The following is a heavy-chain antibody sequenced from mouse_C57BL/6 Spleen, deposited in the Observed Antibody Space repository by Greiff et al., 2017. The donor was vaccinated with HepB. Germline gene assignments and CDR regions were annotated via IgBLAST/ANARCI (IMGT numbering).Heavy chain of an antibody. V-gene: IGHV3-6*01. CDR2: ISYDGSN. D-gene: IGHD2-1*01. CDR3: ARYLRGNYYFDY. J-gene: IGHJ2*01. Sequence: ESGPGLVKPSQSLSLTCSVTGYSITSGYYWNWIRQFPGNKLEWMGYISYDGSNNYNPSLKNRISITRDTSKNQFFLKLNSVTTEDTATYYCARYLRGNYYFDYWGQHTTLTVSS. CDR1: GYSITSGYY.